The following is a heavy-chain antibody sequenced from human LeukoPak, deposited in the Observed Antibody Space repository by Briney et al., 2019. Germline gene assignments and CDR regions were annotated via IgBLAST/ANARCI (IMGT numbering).Heavy chain of an antibody. Sequence: GGSLGLSCAASGFTFSSYGMSWVRQAPGKGLEWVSAISGSGGSTYYADSVKGRFTISRDNSKNTLYLQMNSLRAEDTAVYYCAKGEHYDSSGYYPYFDYWGQGTLVTVSS. CDR1: GFTFSSYG. J-gene: IGHJ4*02. D-gene: IGHD3-22*01. V-gene: IGHV3-23*01. CDR3: AKGEHYDSSGYYPYFDY. CDR2: ISGSGGST.